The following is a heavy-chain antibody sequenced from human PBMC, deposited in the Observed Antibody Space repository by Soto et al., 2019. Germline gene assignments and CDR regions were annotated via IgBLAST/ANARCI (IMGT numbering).Heavy chain of an antibody. CDR2: ISHSGGTT. D-gene: IGHD1-1*01. CDR3: AKGRGQNWNLDY. V-gene: IGHV3-23*01. J-gene: IGHJ4*02. Sequence: EVQLLESGGGSVQPGGSLRLSCAASGFTFNNYAMHWVRRPPGKGLEWVSSISHSGGTTYYADSVKGRFSISRDSLAGILYLQMNSLRAEDPALYYCAKGRGQNWNLDYWGQGTLVTVSP. CDR1: GFTFNNYA.